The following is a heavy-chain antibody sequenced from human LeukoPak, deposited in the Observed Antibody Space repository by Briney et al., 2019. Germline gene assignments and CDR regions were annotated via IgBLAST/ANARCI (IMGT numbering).Heavy chain of an antibody. CDR2: ISYDGSNK. J-gene: IGHJ4*02. D-gene: IGHD4-17*01. V-gene: IGHV3-30*03. CDR1: GFTFISYG. Sequence: GGSLRLSCAASGFTFISYGMHWVRQPPGKGLEWVAVISYDGSNKYYADSVKGRLTISRDNSKNTLYLQMNSLRAEDTAVYYCATHGDNGTFDYWGQGTLVTVSS. CDR3: ATHGDNGTFDY.